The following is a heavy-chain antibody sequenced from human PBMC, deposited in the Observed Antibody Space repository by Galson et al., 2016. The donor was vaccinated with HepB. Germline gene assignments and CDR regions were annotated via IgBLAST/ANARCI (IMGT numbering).Heavy chain of an antibody. Sequence: SLRLSCAASGFIFSSYAMSWVRQAPGKGLEWVSGISGTEGHTYYADSVKGRFTISRDNSENTLSLQMSSLGAEDTAVYFCARLHFPSSSWSNYYFYNMDVWGQGTTVTVSS. CDR1: GFIFSSYA. J-gene: IGHJ6*02. CDR2: ISGTEGHT. CDR3: ARLHFPSSSWSNYYFYNMDV. V-gene: IGHV3-23*01. D-gene: IGHD6-13*01.